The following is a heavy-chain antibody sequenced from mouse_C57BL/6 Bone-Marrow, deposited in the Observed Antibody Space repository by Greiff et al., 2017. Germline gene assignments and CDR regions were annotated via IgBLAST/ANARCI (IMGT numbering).Heavy chain of an antibody. CDR2: INPYNGGT. CDR3: ARSDGTLYFDY. J-gene: IGHJ2*01. CDR1: GYTFTDYY. V-gene: IGHV1-19*01. Sequence: VQLQQSGPVLVKPGASVKMSCKASGYTFTDYYMNWVKQSHGKSLEWIGVINPYNGGTSYNQKFKGKATLTVDKSSSTAYMEINSLTSEDSAVYYCARSDGTLYFDYWGQGTTLTVSS. D-gene: IGHD1-1*01.